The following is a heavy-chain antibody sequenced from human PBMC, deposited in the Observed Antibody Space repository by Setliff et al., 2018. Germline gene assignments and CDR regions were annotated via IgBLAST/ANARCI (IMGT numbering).Heavy chain of an antibody. D-gene: IGHD3-3*01. CDR2: IHYSGIT. V-gene: IGHV4-61*01. J-gene: IGHJ6*03. CDR1: GGSVSSGSYF. CDR3: ARVSYSFWSGSYYFYYMDV. Sequence: SETLSLTCTVSGGSVSSGSYFWSWIRQPPGKGLEWIGYIHYSGITTYNPSLKSRVTISVDTSKNQFSLKLSSVTAADTAVYYCARVSYSFWSGSYYFYYMDVWGKGTTVTVSS.